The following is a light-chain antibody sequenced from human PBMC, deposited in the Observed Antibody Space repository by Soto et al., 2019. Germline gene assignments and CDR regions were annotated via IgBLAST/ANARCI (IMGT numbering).Light chain of an antibody. Sequence: DLQMTQSPSSLSASVGDRIIITCRASQSIRSDLNWYQQKPGKAPNLLMYAASNLQSGVPSRFSGRGSGTEFTLTISSLQPEDFAIYYCQQSYSTPWTFGQGTKVEIK. V-gene: IGKV1-39*01. J-gene: IGKJ1*01. CDR2: AAS. CDR1: QSIRSD. CDR3: QQSYSTPWT.